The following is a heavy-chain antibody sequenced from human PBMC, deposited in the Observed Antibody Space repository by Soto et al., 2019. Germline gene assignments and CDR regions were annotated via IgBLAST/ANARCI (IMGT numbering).Heavy chain of an antibody. CDR1: GGSISSGGDD. CDR2: IYYSGST. J-gene: IGHJ3*02. V-gene: IGHV4-31*03. CDR3: SRLRSVRGYSYDLETFDI. Sequence: PSETLSLTCTVSGGSISSGGDDWIWIRQHPGKGLDRIGYIYYSGSTDYNTTLKSRVTITVDTAKNQFAWELISGAAADMTANDCSRLRSVRGYSYDLETFDIWGQGTMVTVSS. D-gene: IGHD5-18*01.